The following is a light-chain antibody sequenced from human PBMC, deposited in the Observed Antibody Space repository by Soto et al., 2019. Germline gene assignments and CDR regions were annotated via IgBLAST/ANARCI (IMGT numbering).Light chain of an antibody. J-gene: IGLJ1*01. Sequence: QYALTQPRSVSGAPGQSVTISCTGTSSDVGGYHYVSWYQQHPGKAPKVMIYDVSERPSGVPDRFSGSKSGNTASLTISGLQAEDEADYYCCSYAGSPRYVLGTGTKLTVL. CDR2: DVS. CDR3: CSYAGSPRYV. CDR1: SSDVGGYHY. V-gene: IGLV2-11*01.